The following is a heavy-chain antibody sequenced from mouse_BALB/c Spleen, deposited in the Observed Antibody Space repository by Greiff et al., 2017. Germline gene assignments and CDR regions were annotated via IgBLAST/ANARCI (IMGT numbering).Heavy chain of an antibody. Sequence: VMLVESGPGLVAPSQSLSITCTVSGFSLTSYGVHWVRQPPGKGLEWLGVIWAGGSTNYNSALMSRLSISKDNSKSQVFLKMNSLQTDDTAMYYCARDHYYGYGAMDYWGQGTSVTVAS. D-gene: IGHD1-2*01. V-gene: IGHV2-9*02. CDR2: IWAGGST. CDR1: GFSLTSYG. J-gene: IGHJ4*01. CDR3: ARDHYYGYGAMDY.